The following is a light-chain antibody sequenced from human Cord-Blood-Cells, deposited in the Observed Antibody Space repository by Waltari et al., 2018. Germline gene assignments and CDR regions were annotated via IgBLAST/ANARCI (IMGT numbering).Light chain of an antibody. CDR1: QGVSSSY. J-gene: IGKJ1*01. V-gene: IGKV3-20*01. Sequence: IVLPQSPGPLSLSPGDRATLSCRASQGVSSSYLAWYQQKPGQAPRLLIYDASSRATGIPDRFSGSGSGTDFTLTISRLQPEDFAAYYCQQYSSYPLTFGQGTKVEIK. CDR3: QQYSSYPLT. CDR2: DAS.